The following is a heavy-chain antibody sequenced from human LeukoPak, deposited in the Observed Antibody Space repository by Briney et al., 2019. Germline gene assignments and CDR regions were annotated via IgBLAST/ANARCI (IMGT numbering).Heavy chain of an antibody. CDR3: AKDRDWQIDFDY. Sequence: PGGSLRLSCAASGFTFSSYEMNWVRQAPGKGLEWVSAISGSGGSTYYADSVKGRFTISRDNSKNTLYLQMNSLRAEDTAVYYCAKDRDWQIDFDYWGQGTLVTVSS. CDR2: ISGSGGST. CDR1: GFTFSSYE. D-gene: IGHD3/OR15-3a*01. J-gene: IGHJ4*02. V-gene: IGHV3-23*01.